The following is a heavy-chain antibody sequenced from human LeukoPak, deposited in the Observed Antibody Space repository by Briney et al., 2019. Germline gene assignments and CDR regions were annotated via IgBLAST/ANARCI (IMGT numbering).Heavy chain of an antibody. CDR3: ARGSSGSCDS. CDR1: GFTFSSHD. J-gene: IGHJ5*02. D-gene: IGHD6-19*01. Sequence: GGSLRLSCAASGFTFSSHDMHWVRQPTGKGLEWVSVIGTAGNTYYTDSVKGRFTISRENAKNSLYLQMDNLRAEDTAVYYCARGSSGSCDSWGQGTLVSVSS. V-gene: IGHV3-13*01. CDR2: IGTAGNT.